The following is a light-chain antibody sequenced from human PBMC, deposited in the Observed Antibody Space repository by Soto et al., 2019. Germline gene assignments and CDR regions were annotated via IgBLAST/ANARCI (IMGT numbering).Light chain of an antibody. V-gene: IGKV3-15*01. J-gene: IGKJ2*01. CDR3: QQYNNWPPYT. CDR2: GAS. Sequence: EIVMTQSPATLSVSPGERATLSCRASQSVSTNLAWYQQKPGQAPRVLIYGASTRATGIPARFSGSGSGTEFTLTISSLQSEDFAVYYCQQYNNWPPYTLGQGTKLEI. CDR1: QSVSTN.